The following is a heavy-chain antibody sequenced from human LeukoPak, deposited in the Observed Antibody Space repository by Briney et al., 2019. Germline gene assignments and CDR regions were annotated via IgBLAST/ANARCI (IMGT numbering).Heavy chain of an antibody. CDR2: INHSGST. D-gene: IGHD5-18*01. V-gene: IGHV4-34*01. CDR1: GGSFRGYY. Sequence: SETLSLTCAVYGGSFRGYYWSWIRQPPGKGLEWIGEINHSGSTNYNPSLKSRVTISVDTSKNQFSLKLSSVTAADTAVYYCARGWRGYSYQPPGYWGQGTLVTVSS. CDR3: ARGWRGYSYQPPGY. J-gene: IGHJ4*02.